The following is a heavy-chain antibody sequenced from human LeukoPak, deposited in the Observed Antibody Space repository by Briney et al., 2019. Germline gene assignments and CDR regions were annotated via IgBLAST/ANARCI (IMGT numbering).Heavy chain of an antibody. CDR1: GFTFSNYG. V-gene: IGHV3-33*06. Sequence: GGSLRLSCAASGFTFSNYGMHWVRQAPGKGLERVAVIWFDGSDKYYADSVKGRFTISRDNSKNTLYLQMNSLRAEDTAVYYCAKYSSSSNYYYGMDVWGQGTTVTVS. D-gene: IGHD4-11*01. J-gene: IGHJ6*02. CDR3: AKYSSSSNYYYGMDV. CDR2: IWFDGSDK.